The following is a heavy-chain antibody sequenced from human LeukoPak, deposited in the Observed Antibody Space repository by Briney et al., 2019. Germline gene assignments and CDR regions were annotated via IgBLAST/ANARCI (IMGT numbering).Heavy chain of an antibody. J-gene: IGHJ4*02. Sequence: ASVKVSCKASGYTFTSYGISWVRQAPGQGLEWMGWISAYSGNTNYAQKLQGRVTMTTDTSTSTAYMELRGLRSDDTAVYYCALSGSYAPFDYWGQGTLVTVSS. V-gene: IGHV1-18*01. D-gene: IGHD1-26*01. CDR3: ALSGSYAPFDY. CDR1: GYTFTSYG. CDR2: ISAYSGNT.